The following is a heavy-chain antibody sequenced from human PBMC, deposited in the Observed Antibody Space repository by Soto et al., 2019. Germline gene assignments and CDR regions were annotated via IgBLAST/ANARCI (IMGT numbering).Heavy chain of an antibody. CDR1: GGSFGGYY. J-gene: IGHJ5*02. V-gene: IGHV4-34*01. Sequence: PSETLSLTCAVYGGSFGGYYWSWIRQPPGKGLEWIGEINHSGSTNYNPSLKSRVTISVDTSKNQFSLKLSSVTAADTAIYYCARVGKGGWYTWFDPWGQGTLVLVSS. CDR2: INHSGST. D-gene: IGHD6-19*01. CDR3: ARVGKGGWYTWFDP.